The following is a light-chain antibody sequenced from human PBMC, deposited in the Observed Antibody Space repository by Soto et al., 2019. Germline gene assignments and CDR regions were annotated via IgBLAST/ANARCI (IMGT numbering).Light chain of an antibody. V-gene: IGLV1-44*01. CDR1: SSNTGRNT. J-gene: IGLJ1*01. CDR2: SNT. Sequence: QSVPTQPPAASGSRRPRGPNSHSENSSNTGRNTVSWYQQLTGTTPTLPIYSNTQRPTRVPHPFSGSNSATRPPPALSALQSEDEADYYCAAWDDSLNGYDFGTGTSVTV. CDR3: AAWDDSLNGYD.